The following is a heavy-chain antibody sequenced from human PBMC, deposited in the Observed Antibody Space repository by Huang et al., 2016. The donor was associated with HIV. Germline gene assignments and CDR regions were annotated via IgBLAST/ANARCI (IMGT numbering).Heavy chain of an antibody. D-gene: IGHD3-22*01. CDR1: GYVFGGYG. CDR2: IGSDRRDT. J-gene: IGHJ3*01. CDR3: ARDTYYTDIWKRNDASFL. V-gene: IGHV1-18*01. Sequence: QVQLVQSGGEVKQPGASVRVSCKASGYVFGGYGMSWVRQAPGQGLEWLGWIGSDRRDTRPAQKFQGRVTMTTYRSATTTYMELRSLRYDDTAVYYCARDTYYTDIWKRNDASFLWGQGTMITVYS.